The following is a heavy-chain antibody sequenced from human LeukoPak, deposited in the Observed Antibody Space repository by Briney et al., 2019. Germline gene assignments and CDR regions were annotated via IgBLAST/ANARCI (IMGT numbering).Heavy chain of an antibody. V-gene: IGHV3-21*01. Sequence: KPGGSLRLSCAASGFTFSSYSMNWVRQAPGKGLEWVSSISSSSYIYYADSVKGRFTISRDNAKDSLYLQMSSLRAEDTAVYYCARDYSSGWYGLGAFDIWGQGTMVTVSS. D-gene: IGHD6-19*01. CDR3: ARDYSSGWYGLGAFDI. J-gene: IGHJ3*02. CDR2: ISSSSYI. CDR1: GFTFSSYS.